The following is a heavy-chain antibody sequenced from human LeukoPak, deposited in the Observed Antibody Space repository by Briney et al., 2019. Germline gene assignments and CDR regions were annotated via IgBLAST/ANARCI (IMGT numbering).Heavy chain of an antibody. Sequence: SVKVSCKASGGTFSSYAISWVRQAPGQGLEWMGRIIPILGIANYAQKFQGRVTITADKSTSTAYMELSSLRSEDTAVYYCARGLTEPPDLRYFDWLLGYWGQGTLVTVSS. CDR2: IIPILGIA. J-gene: IGHJ4*02. CDR3: ARGLTEPPDLRYFDWLLGY. CDR1: GGTFSSYA. V-gene: IGHV1-69*04. D-gene: IGHD3-9*01.